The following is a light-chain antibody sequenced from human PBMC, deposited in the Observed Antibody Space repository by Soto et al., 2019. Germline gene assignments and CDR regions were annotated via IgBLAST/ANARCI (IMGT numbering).Light chain of an antibody. J-gene: IGKJ1*01. Sequence: DIVMTQSPLSLPVTPGEPASISCRSNQSLMHSNGYNYLDWYLQKPGQSPQLLIYLGSNRAAGVPDRFSGSGSGTDFTLKISRVEAEDVCVYYCMQALQTWTFGQGTKVEIK. CDR2: LGS. CDR1: QSLMHSNGYNY. CDR3: MQALQTWT. V-gene: IGKV2-28*01.